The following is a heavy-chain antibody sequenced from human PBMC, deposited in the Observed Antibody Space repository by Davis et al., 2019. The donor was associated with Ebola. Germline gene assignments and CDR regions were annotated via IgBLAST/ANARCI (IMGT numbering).Heavy chain of an antibody. CDR1: GLIFTNCD. Sequence: GGSLRLSCVTSGLIFTNCDMHWVRQAPGKGLEWVAGIRYDGRSKYYADYVKGRFTISRDNDKNSLSLQMNGLRAEDTAVYYCARGPSTGNSFTYWGQGTLVTVSS. J-gene: IGHJ4*02. D-gene: IGHD4-23*01. V-gene: IGHV3-33*01. CDR3: ARGPSTGNSFTY. CDR2: IRYDGRSK.